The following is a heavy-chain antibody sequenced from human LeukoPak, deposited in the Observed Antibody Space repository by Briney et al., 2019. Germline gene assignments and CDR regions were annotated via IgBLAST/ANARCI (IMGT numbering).Heavy chain of an antibody. CDR2: ISGSNGNP. J-gene: IGHJ4*02. V-gene: IGHV1-18*01. CDR3: ARSGRGTYYYFDY. CDR1: GYTFTSYG. D-gene: IGHD1-26*01. Sequence: APVKVSCKASGYTFTSYGISWVRQAPGQGLEWMGWISGSNGNPNYAQRLQGRVTMTTDTSTGTAYMELRSLRSDDTAVYYCARSGRGTYYYFDYWGQGTLVTVSS.